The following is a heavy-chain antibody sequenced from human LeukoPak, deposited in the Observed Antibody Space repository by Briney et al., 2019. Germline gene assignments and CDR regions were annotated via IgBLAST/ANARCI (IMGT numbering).Heavy chain of an antibody. V-gene: IGHV3-48*01. CDR3: ASFHGRDGDWFDP. D-gene: IGHD3-10*01. CDR2: ISSSSSTI. Sequence: GGSLRLSCAASGFTFSSYSMNWVRQAPGKGLEWVSYISSSSSTIYYADSVKGRFTISRDNAKNSLYLQMNSLRAEDTAVYYCASFHGRDGDWFDPWGQGTLVTVSS. J-gene: IGHJ5*02. CDR1: GFTFSSYS.